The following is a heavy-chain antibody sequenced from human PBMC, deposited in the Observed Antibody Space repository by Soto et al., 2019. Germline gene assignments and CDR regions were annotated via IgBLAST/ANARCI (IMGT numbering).Heavy chain of an antibody. CDR3: ARIGDFWSGFFGCMDV. V-gene: IGHV4-39*01. CDR1: GGSISSSSYC. CDR2: IYYSGST. D-gene: IGHD3-3*01. J-gene: IGHJ6*02. Sequence: SETLSLTCTVSGGSISSSSYCWGWIRQPPGKGLEWIGSIYYSGSTYYSASLKSRVTISVDMTKNQFSLKLSSVTAADTGVYYCARIGDFWSGFFGCMDVWGQGTTVTVS.